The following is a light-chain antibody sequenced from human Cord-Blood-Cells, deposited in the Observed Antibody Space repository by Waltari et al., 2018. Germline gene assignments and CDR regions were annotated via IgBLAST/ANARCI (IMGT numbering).Light chain of an antibody. CDR2: GAS. CDR3: QQYGSSPRT. J-gene: IGKJ1*01. Sequence: EIVLTQSPGTLSLSPGERATLSCRASQSVSSCYLAWYQQKPGQAPRLLIYGASSMATGIPDRFSGSGSGTDFTLTISRLEPEDFAVYYCQQYGSSPRTFGQGTKVEIK. V-gene: IGKV3-20*01. CDR1: QSVSSCY.